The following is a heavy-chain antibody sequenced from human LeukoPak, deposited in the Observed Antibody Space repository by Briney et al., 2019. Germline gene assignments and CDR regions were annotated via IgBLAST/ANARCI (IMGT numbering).Heavy chain of an antibody. CDR3: TRDYGSGSYRRYYFDY. CDR2: IRSKAYGGTT. Sequence: PGGSLTLSCTASGFTFGDYAMSWVRQAPGKGLEWVGFIRSKAYGGTTEYAASVKGRFTISRDDSKSIAYLQMNSLKTEDTAVYYCTRDYGSGSYRRYYFDYWGQGTLVTVSS. V-gene: IGHV3-49*04. J-gene: IGHJ4*02. CDR1: GFTFGDYA. D-gene: IGHD3-10*01.